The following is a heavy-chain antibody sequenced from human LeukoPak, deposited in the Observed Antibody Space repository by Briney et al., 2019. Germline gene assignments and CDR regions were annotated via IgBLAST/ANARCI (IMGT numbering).Heavy chain of an antibody. J-gene: IGHJ4*02. CDR3: ARDSVAGTDY. V-gene: IGHV3-64*01. CDR2: ISRNGSSK. Sequence: GRSLRLSRAASAFTFSAYTMHSVRQAPGKGLEYVSAISRNGSSKYYANSVKGRFTIPRDNSKNTLYLQMGSLRPEDMAVYYCARDSVAGTDYWGQGTLVTVSS. CDR1: AFTFSAYT. D-gene: IGHD6-19*01.